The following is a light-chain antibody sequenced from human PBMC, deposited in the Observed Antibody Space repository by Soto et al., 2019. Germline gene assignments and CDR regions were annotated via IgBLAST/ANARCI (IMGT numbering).Light chain of an antibody. CDR2: EDS. CDR1: ALPKKY. J-gene: IGLJ1*01. V-gene: IGLV3-10*01. CDR3: YSTDSSGNHKGV. Sequence: SYELTQPPSVSVSPGQTARITCSGDALPKKYAYWYQQKSGQAPVLVIYEDSKRPPGIPERFSGSSSGTMATLTISGAQVEDEADYYCYSTDSSGNHKGVFGTGTKLTVL.